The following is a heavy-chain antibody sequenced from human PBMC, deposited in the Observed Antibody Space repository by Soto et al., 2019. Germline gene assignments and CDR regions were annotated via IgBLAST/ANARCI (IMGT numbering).Heavy chain of an antibody. Sequence: VKVSCKASGYTFTSYGISWVRQAPGQGLEWMGWISAYNGNTNYAQKLQGRVTMTTDTSTSTAYMELRSLRSDDTAVYYCARASGSHWRGWFDPWGQGTLVTVSS. D-gene: IGHD1-26*01. J-gene: IGHJ5*02. CDR2: ISAYNGNT. V-gene: IGHV1-18*04. CDR3: ARASGSHWRGWFDP. CDR1: GYTFTSYG.